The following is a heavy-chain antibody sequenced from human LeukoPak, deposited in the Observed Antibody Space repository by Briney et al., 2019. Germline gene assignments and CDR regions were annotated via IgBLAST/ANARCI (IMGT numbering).Heavy chain of an antibody. CDR1: GGSLSAYY. J-gene: IGHJ3*02. CDR2: INHGGST. CDR3: ASSRGSYLDAFDI. D-gene: IGHD1-26*01. Sequence: SETLSLTCAVYGGSLSAYYWTWIRQPPGKGLEWIGEINHGGSTNYNPSLKSRVTISVDTSKNQFSLKLSSVTAADTAVYYCASSRGSYLDAFDIWGQGTMVTVSS. V-gene: IGHV4-34*01.